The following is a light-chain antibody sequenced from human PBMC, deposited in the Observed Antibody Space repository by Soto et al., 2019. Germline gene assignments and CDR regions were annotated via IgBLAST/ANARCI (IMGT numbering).Light chain of an antibody. V-gene: IGLV1-40*01. CDR2: GNS. CDR3: QSYDSSLSGSV. J-gene: IGLJ3*02. CDR1: SSNIGTGYD. Sequence: QSVLTQPPSVSGAPGQRVTISCTGSSSNIGTGYDVHWYQQLPRTAPKLLIYGNSNRPSGVPDRFSGSESGTSASLAITGLQAEDEADYYCQSYDSSLSGSVFDGGTKLTVL.